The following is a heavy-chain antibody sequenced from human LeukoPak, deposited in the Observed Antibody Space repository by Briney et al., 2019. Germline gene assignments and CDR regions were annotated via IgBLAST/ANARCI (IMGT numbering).Heavy chain of an antibody. Sequence: PSQTLSLTCTVSGGSINSGSYYWSWIRQPAGKGLEWIGRIYTSGSTNYNPSLKSRVTISVDTSKNQFSLKLSSVTAADTAVYYCAREGLRDFGVVITYYYYYYMDVWGKGTTVTVSS. D-gene: IGHD3-3*01. J-gene: IGHJ6*03. CDR2: IYTSGST. CDR1: GGSINSGSYY. V-gene: IGHV4-61*02. CDR3: AREGLRDFGVVITYYYYYYMDV.